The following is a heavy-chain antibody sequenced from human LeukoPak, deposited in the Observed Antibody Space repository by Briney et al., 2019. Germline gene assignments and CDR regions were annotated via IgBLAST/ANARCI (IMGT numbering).Heavy chain of an antibody. Sequence: GASVKVSCKVSGYTLTELSMHWVRQAPGKGLEWMGGFDPEDGETIYAQKFQGRVTMTEDTSTDTAYMELSSLRSEDTAVYYCATLGMTIDRSDDFDYWGQGTLVTVSS. D-gene: IGHD4/OR15-4a*01. V-gene: IGHV1-24*01. CDR3: ATLGMTIDRSDDFDY. J-gene: IGHJ4*02. CDR2: FDPEDGET. CDR1: GYTLTELS.